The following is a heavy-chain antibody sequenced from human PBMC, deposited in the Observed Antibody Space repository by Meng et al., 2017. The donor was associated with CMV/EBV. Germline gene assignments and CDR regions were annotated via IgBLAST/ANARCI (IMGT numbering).Heavy chain of an antibody. V-gene: IGHV4-34*01. Sequence: QGHVQRGGAGLLKPSETLSLTCAVYGGSFSGYYWSWIRQPPGKGLEWIGEINHSGSTNYNPSLKSRVTISVDTSKNQFSLKLSSVTAADTAVYYCARGGNWFDPWGQGTLVTVSS. CDR3: ARGGNWFDP. CDR2: INHSGST. J-gene: IGHJ5*02. CDR1: GGSFSGYY.